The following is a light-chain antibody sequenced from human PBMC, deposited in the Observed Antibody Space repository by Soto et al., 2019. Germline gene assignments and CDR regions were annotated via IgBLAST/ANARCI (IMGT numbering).Light chain of an antibody. V-gene: IGLV1-44*01. Sequence: QSVLTQPPSASGTPGQRVAISCSGSTSNIGDNTVHWYQQLAGTAPKVLIYNNDRRPSGVPDRFSGSKSGTSASLAISGLQSEDEADYYCAAWDDSLSAWVFGGGTKVTVL. J-gene: IGLJ3*02. CDR1: TSNIGDNT. CDR3: AAWDDSLSAWV. CDR2: NND.